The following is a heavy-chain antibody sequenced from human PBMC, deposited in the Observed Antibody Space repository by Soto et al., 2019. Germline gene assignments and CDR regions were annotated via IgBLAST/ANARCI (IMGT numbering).Heavy chain of an antibody. CDR2: INPSGGST. CDR3: ARSPYSSGYYYAIDY. V-gene: IGHV1-46*01. J-gene: IGHJ4*02. D-gene: IGHD3-22*01. CDR1: GYTLIMYY. Sequence: GASVKVSCKASGYTLIMYYIHWMRQAPGQGLEWMGLINPSGGSTTYAQKFQGGVTMTRDTSTSTVYMDLSSLRSEDTAVYYCARSPYSSGYYYAIDYWGQGTQVTVS.